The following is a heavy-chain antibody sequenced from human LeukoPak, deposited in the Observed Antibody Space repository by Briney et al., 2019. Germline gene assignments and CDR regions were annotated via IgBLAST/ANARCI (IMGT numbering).Heavy chain of an antibody. CDR2: INHSGST. CDR3: ARVGIVATRHFDY. CDR1: GGSFSSYY. V-gene: IGHV4-34*01. D-gene: IGHD5-12*01. Sequence: SETLSLTCAVYGGSFSSYYWGWIRQPPGKGLERIGEINHSGSTNYNPSLKSRVTISVDTSKNQFSLKLSSVTAADTAVYYCARVGIVATRHFDYWGQGTLVTVSS. J-gene: IGHJ4*02.